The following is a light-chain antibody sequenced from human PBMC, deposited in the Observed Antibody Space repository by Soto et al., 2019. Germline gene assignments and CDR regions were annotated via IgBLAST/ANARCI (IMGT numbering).Light chain of an antibody. CDR1: SSDVGSYYP. CDR2: EVN. Sequence: QSALTQPASMSGSPGQSITISCTGTSSDVGSYYPVSWFQQHPGKAPKLIIYEVNKRPSGVSDRFSGSKSGNTASLTISGLQAAVEAEYYCCSYAGDTTFFVFGTGTKVTVL. CDR3: CSYAGDTTFFV. V-gene: IGLV2-23*02. J-gene: IGLJ1*01.